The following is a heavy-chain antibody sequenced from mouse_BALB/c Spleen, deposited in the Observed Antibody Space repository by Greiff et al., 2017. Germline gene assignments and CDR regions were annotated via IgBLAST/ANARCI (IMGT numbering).Heavy chain of an antibody. CDR2: IWGDGST. J-gene: IGHJ1*01. CDR3: ARDEASSYWYFDV. CDR1: GFSLTGYG. D-gene: IGHD1-1*01. Sequence: QVQLKESGPGLVAPSQSLSITCTVSGFSLTGYGVNWVRQPPGKGLEWLGMIWGDGSTDYNSALKSRLSISKDNSKSQVFLKMNSLQTDDTARYYCARDEASSYWYFDVWGAGTTVTVSS. V-gene: IGHV2-6-7*01.